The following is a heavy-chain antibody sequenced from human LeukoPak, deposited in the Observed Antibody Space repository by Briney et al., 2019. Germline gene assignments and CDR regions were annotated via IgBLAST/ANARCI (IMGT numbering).Heavy chain of an antibody. D-gene: IGHD6-19*01. CDR3: AKGGIAVAGRPPYYFDY. CDR2: IIPILGIA. V-gene: IGHV1-69*04. CDR1: GGTFSSYA. Sequence: ASVKVSCKASGGTFSSYAISWVRQAPGQGLEWMGRIIPILGIANYAQKFQGRVTITADKSTSTAYMELSSLRSEDTAVYYCAKGGIAVAGRPPYYFDYWGQGTPVTVSS. J-gene: IGHJ4*02.